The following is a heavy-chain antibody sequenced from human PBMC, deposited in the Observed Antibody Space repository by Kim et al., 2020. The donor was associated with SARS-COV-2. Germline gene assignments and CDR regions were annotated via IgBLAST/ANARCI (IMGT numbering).Heavy chain of an antibody. CDR3: ARANALDI. CDR2: IYYSGTT. V-gene: IGHV4-59*02. CDR1: GDSVSSGY. J-gene: IGHJ3*02. Sequence: SETLSLTCTVSGDSVSSGYWSWIRQPPGKGLEWIGYIYYSGTTNYNPSLESRVTISLDASKNQFSLQLTSVAAADTAVYYCARANALDIWGPGIMVTV.